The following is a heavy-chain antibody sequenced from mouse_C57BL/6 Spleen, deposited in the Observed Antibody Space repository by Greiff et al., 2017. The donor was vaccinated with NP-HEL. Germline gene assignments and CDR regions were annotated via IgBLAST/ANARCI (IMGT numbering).Heavy chain of an antibody. D-gene: IGHD1-1*01. CDR1: GYTFTSYW. V-gene: IGHV1-61*01. J-gene: IGHJ2*01. Sequence: VQLQQPGAELVRPGSSVKLSCKASGYTFTSYWMDWVKQRPGQGLEWIGNIYPSDSETHYNQKFKDKATLTVDKSSSTAYMQLSSLTSEDSAVYYCARGIYYYGSSDYFDYWGQGTTLTVSS. CDR3: ARGIYYYGSSDYFDY. CDR2: IYPSDSET.